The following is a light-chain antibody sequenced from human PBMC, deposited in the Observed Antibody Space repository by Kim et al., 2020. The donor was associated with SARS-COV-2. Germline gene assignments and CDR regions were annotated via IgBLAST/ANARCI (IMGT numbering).Light chain of an antibody. Sequence: QSVLTQPPSASGTPGQRVTISCSGSRSNIGSNYVYWYQQLPGTAPKLLIDRNNQRPSGVPDRFSGSKSGTSASLAISGLRSDDEADYYCTAWDDSLSAYVFGTGTKVTVL. V-gene: IGLV1-47*01. CDR3: TAWDDSLSAYV. J-gene: IGLJ1*01. CDR2: RNN. CDR1: RSNIGSNY.